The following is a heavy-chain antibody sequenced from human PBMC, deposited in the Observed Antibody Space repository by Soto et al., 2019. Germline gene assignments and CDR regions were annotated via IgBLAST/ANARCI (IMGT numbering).Heavy chain of an antibody. CDR2: IWYDGSNK. CDR1: GFTFSSYG. CDR3: ARDGYYDILTGHYYYYGMDV. D-gene: IGHD3-9*01. V-gene: IGHV3-33*01. Sequence: QVQLVESGGGVVQPGRSLRLSCAASGFTFSSYGMHWVRQAPGKGLEWVAVIWYDGSNKYYADSVKGRFTISRDNSKNTLYRXMNSLRAEDTAVYYCARDGYYDILTGHYYYYGMDVWGQGTTVTVSS. J-gene: IGHJ6*02.